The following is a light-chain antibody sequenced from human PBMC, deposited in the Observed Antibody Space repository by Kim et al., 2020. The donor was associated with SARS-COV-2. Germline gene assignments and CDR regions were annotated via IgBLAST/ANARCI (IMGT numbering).Light chain of an antibody. CDR2: DAS. V-gene: IGKV3-11*01. J-gene: IGKJ4*01. CDR1: QNIDTY. CDR3: QQRNSWPPAVT. Sequence: PGDRATLSCRASQNIDTYLAWYQQRPGQAPRLLVYDASNRATGAPDRFSGSGSGTDFTLTISSLEPEDFSIYYCQQRNSWPPAVTFGGGTKVDIK.